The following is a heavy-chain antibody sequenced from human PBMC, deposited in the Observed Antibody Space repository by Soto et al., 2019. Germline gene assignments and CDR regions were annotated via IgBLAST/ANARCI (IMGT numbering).Heavy chain of an antibody. V-gene: IGHV4-31*03. J-gene: IGHJ4*02. CDR3: ARTELRYFDLNFDY. CDR2: IFYSGSF. D-gene: IGHD3-9*01. Sequence: PSETLSLTCTVSGGSISSGTSYWSWIRQRPGKGLEWIGYIFYSGSFYYTPSLRGRVMILADTSKNQFSLKLSSVTAADTAVYYCARTELRYFDLNFDYWGQGTLVTVS. CDR1: GGSISSGTSY.